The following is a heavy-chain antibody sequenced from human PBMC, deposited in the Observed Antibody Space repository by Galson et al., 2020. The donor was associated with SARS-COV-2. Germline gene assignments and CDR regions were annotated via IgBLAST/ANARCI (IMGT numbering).Heavy chain of an antibody. CDR3: AREGLGSTYYLDY. D-gene: IGHD6-13*01. V-gene: IGHV3-48*04. J-gene: IGHJ4*02. CDR2: ISSSRSTI. Sequence: GESLKISCAASGFSFTTYSMNWFRQAPGKGLEWVSYISSSRSTIYYADSVKGRFTISRDDARNSLYLQMNRLRADDTAVYYCAREGLGSTYYLDYWGQGTLVTVSS. CDR1: GFSFTTYS.